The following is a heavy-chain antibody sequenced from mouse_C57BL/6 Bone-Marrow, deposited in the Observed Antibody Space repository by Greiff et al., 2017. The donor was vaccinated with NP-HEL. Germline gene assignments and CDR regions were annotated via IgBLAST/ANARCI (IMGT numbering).Heavy chain of an antibody. V-gene: IGHV7-3*01. CDR3: ARYSPIYYCYVPYAMDY. Sequence: EVKLVESGGGLVQPGGSLSLSCAASGFTFTDYYMSWVRQPPGKALEWLGFIRNKANGYTTEYSASVKGRFTISRDNSQSILYLQMNALRAEDSATYYCARYSPIYYCYVPYAMDYWGQGTSVTVSS. CDR2: IRNKANGYTT. J-gene: IGHJ4*01. D-gene: IGHD2-2*01. CDR1: GFTFTDYY.